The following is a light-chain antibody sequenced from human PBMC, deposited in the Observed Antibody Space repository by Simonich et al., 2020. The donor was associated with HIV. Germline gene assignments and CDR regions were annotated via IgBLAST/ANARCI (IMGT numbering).Light chain of an antibody. CDR2: NVS. J-gene: IGLJ2*01. CDR3: SSYTSSSTVV. CDR1: TSDVGGYNS. V-gene: IGLV2-14*03. Sequence: QSALTQPASVSGSPGQSITISCTGTTSDVGGYNSVSWYQQPPGKAPKLMIYNVSNRPSGVSNRFSGSKSGNTASLTISGLQAEDEADYHCSSYTSSSTVVFGGGTKVTVL.